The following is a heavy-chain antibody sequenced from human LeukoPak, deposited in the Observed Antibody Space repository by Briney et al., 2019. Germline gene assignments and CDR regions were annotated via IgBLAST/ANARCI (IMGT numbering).Heavy chain of an antibody. V-gene: IGHV4-59*08. J-gene: IGHJ4*02. Sequence: KSSETLSLTCTVSGGSISSYYWSWIRQPPGKGLEWIGYIYYSGSTNYNPSLKSRVTISLDTSKNQFSLKLSSVTAADTAVYYCARGNSAYYYGPWDYWGQGTLVTVSS. CDR2: IYYSGST. CDR1: GGSISSYY. D-gene: IGHD3-22*01. CDR3: ARGNSAYYYGPWDY.